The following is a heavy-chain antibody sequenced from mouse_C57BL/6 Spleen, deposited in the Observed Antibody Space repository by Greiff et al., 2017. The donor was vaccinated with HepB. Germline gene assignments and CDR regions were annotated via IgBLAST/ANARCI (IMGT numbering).Heavy chain of an antibody. CDR2: IHPSDSDT. CDR1: GYTFTSYW. V-gene: IGHV1-74*01. CDR3: AIGGYYDYDVNAMDY. Sequence: VKLQQPGAERVKPGASVKVSCKASGYTFTSYWMHWVKQRPGQGLEWIGRIHPSDSDTNYNQKFKGKATLTVDKSSRTAYMQLSSLTAEDSAVYYCAIGGYYDYDVNAMDYWGQGPSVTVSS. J-gene: IGHJ4*01. D-gene: IGHD2-4*01.